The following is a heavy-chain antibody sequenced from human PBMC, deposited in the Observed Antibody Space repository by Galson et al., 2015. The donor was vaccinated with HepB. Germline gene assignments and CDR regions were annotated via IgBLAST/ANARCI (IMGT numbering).Heavy chain of an antibody. D-gene: IGHD3-22*01. J-gene: IGHJ4*02. CDR2: ISSSGSTI. CDR1: GFTFSGYY. Sequence: SLRLSCAASGFTFSGYYMSWIRQAPGKGLEWVSYISSSGSTIYYADSVKGRFTISRDNAKNSLYLQMNSLRAEDTAVYYCARAEEFDSSGYYGPVDYWGQGTLVT. V-gene: IGHV3-11*01. CDR3: ARAEEFDSSGYYGPVDY.